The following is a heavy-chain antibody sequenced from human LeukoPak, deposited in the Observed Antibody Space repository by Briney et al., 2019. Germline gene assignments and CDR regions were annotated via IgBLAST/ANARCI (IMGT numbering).Heavy chain of an antibody. CDR3: AKLIWGSDIGDY. CDR2: IRSSGAST. D-gene: IGHD3-16*01. J-gene: IGHJ4*02. Sequence: HRGASLTLSWPAAGATFSNFGTSSASQAAGRGRGWVSGIRSSGASTYYADSVKGRFTISRDNSKNTLYLRMNSLRAEDTAVYYCAKLIWGSDIGDYWGRGTLVTVSS. V-gene: IGHV3-23*01. CDR1: GATFSNFG.